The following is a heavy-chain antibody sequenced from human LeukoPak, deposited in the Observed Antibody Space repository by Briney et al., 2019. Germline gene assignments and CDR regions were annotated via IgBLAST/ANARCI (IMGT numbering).Heavy chain of an antibody. CDR2: IHHSGSA. J-gene: IGHJ3*02. V-gene: IGHV4-59*01. CDR1: DDSISNYY. Sequence: SETLSLTCTVSDDSISNYYWIWIRQPPGKGLEWIGYIHHSGSANYNPSLRSRITMSVDTSKNLFSLKLSSVTAADTAVYYCARVGRGAFDIWGQGTMVTVSS. CDR3: ARVGRGAFDI.